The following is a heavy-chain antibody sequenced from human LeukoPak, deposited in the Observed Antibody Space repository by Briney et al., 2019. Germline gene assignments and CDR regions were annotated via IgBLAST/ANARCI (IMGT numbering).Heavy chain of an antibody. V-gene: IGHV3-74*01. Sequence: GGSLRLSCAASGFTFSSYWMHWVRQAPGKGLVWVSRINSDGSSTSYADSVKGRFTISRDNAKNTLYLQMNSLRAGDTAVYYCARAYYYYYYMDVWGKGTTVTISS. CDR1: GFTFSSYW. J-gene: IGHJ6*03. CDR3: ARAYYYYYYMDV. CDR2: INSDGSST.